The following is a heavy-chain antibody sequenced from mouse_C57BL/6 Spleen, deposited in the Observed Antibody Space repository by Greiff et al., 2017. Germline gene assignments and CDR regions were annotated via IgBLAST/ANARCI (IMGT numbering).Heavy chain of an antibody. Sequence: VQLQQSGAELVRPGASVTLSCKASGYTFTDYEMHWVKQTPVHGLEWIGAIDPETGGPAYNQKFKGKAILTADKSSSPAYMELRSLTSEDSAVYYCTRYHYYGSSHLFAYWGQGTLVTVSA. D-gene: IGHD1-1*01. J-gene: IGHJ3*01. CDR3: TRYHYYGSSHLFAY. CDR1: GYTFTDYE. CDR2: IDPETGGP. V-gene: IGHV1-15*01.